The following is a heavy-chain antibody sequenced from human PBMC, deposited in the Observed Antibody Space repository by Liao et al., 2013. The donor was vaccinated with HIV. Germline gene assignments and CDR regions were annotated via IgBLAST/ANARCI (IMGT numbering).Heavy chain of an antibody. CDR1: GGSFSGYY. CDR2: INHSGST. CDR3: ARGRIAARHHY. Sequence: QVQLQQWGAGLLKPSETLSLTCAVYGGSFSGYYWSWIRQPPGKGLEWIGEINHSGSTNYNRSHKSRVTISVDTSKNQFSLKLSSVTAADTAVYYCARGRIAARHHYWGQGTLVTVSS. D-gene: IGHD6-6*01. V-gene: IGHV4-34*01. J-gene: IGHJ4*02.